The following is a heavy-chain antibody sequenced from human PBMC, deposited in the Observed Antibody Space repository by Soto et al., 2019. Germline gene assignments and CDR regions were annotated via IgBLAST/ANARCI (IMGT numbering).Heavy chain of an antibody. V-gene: IGHV3-15*01. CDR3: TTETLLVGATDY. CDR1: GFTFSNAW. CDR2: IKSKTDGGTT. Sequence: PGGSLRLSCAASGFTFSNAWMSWVRQAPGKGLEWVGRIKSKTDGGTTDYAAPVKGRFTISRDDSKNTLYLQMNSLKTEDTAVYYCTTETLLVGATDYWGQGTLVTVSS. J-gene: IGHJ4*02. D-gene: IGHD1-26*01.